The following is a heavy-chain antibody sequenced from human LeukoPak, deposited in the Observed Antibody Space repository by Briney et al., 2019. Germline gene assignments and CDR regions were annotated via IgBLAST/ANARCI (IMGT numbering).Heavy chain of an antibody. J-gene: IGHJ4*02. V-gene: IGHV4-59*12. CDR1: GGSISSYY. Sequence: ASETLSLTCTVSGGSISSYYWSWIRQPPGKGLEWIGYIYYSGSTNYSPSLKSRVTMSVDTSKNQFSLKLSSVTAADTAVYYCARDLGYSYGLGDYWGQGTLVTVSS. D-gene: IGHD5-18*01. CDR3: ARDLGYSYGLGDY. CDR2: IYYSGST.